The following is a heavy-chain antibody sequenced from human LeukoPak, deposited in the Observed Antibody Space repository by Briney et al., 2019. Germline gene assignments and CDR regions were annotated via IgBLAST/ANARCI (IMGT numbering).Heavy chain of an antibody. CDR2: ISAYNGNT. CDR1: GYTFTVYY. J-gene: IGHJ4*02. Sequence: GASVTVSCKASGYTFTVYYMHWVRQAPGQGLEWMGWISAYNGNTNYAQKLQGRVTMTTDTSTSTAYMELRRLRSDDTAVYYCAREVGATSYFDYWGQGTLVTVSS. CDR3: AREVGATSYFDY. D-gene: IGHD1-26*01. V-gene: IGHV1-18*04.